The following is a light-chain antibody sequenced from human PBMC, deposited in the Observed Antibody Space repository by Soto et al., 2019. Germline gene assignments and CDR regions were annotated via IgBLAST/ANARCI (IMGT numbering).Light chain of an antibody. Sequence: EIVLTQSPGTLSLSPGERATLSRRASQSVSSSYLAWYQQKPGQAPRLLIYGASSRATGIPDRFSGSGSGTDFTLTISSLEPEDFAFYYCQQRNSWPITFGQGTRLENK. CDR1: QSVSSSY. CDR2: GAS. J-gene: IGKJ5*01. V-gene: IGKV3D-20*02. CDR3: QQRNSWPIT.